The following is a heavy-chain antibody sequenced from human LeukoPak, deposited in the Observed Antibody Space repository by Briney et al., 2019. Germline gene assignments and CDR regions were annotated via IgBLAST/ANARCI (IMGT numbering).Heavy chain of an antibody. V-gene: IGHV1-46*01. D-gene: IGHD3-3*01. Sequence: ASVKVSCKASGGTFSSYAISWVRQAPGQGLEWMGIINPSGGSTSYAQKFQGRVTMTRDTSTSTVYMELSSLRSEDTAVYYCARGFESPRKNSDFLVPDYWGQGTLVTVSS. J-gene: IGHJ4*02. CDR1: GGTFSSYA. CDR2: INPSGGST. CDR3: ARGFESPRKNSDFLVPDY.